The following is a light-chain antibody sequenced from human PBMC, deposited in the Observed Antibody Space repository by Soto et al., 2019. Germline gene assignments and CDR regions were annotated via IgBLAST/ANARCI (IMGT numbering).Light chain of an antibody. J-gene: IGKJ1*01. V-gene: IGKV1-17*01. CDR2: GAS. Sequence: RQCIGNALGLYQHKPVKPPNVLIYGASNLQSGVPPRFSGSGSETEFTLTISGLQPGDSATYYCQQYNSYSPTFGQGTKVDI. CDR1: QCIGNA. CDR3: QQYNSYSPT.